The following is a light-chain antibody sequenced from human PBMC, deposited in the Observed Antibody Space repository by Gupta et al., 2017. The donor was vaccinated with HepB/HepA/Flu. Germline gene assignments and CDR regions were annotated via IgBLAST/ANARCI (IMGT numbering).Light chain of an antibody. Sequence: DIEMTQSPSSLSASVGDRLTITCRGSQRIRNYLNWYQQKPGKAPKLLIYNASSLQSGVPTRFSGSGSGTDFTLTISRRQPEDFAFYCCQQSHSFPFTFGQGTKMEIK. V-gene: IGKV1-39*01. CDR1: QRIRNY. CDR2: NAS. J-gene: IGKJ2*01. CDR3: QQSHSFPFT.